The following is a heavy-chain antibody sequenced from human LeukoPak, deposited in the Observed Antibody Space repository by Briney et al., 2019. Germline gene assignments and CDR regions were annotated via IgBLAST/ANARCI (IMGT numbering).Heavy chain of an antibody. CDR1: GFTFSSYA. CDR3: AKVQAIYYDRDAFDI. CDR2: ISGSGGST. V-gene: IGHV3-23*01. D-gene: IGHD3-22*01. J-gene: IGHJ3*02. Sequence: GGSLRLSCAASGFTFSSYAMSWVRQAPGKGLEWVSAISGSGGSTYYADSVKGRFTISRDNSKNTLCLQMNSLRAEDTAVYYCAKVQAIYYDRDAFDIWGQGTMVTVSS.